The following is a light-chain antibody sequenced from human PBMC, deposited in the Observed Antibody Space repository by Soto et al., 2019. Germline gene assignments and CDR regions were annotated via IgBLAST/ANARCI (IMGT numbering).Light chain of an antibody. CDR3: QQYNNWPPWT. CDR2: GTS. CDR1: QSVYSR. J-gene: IGKJ1*01. Sequence: ETVMTQGPATLSVSPGERATLSCRASQSVYSRLAWYQQKPGQAPRLLIYGTSTRATGIPARFSGSGSGTEFTLTISRLQSEDFAVYYCQQYNNWPPWTFGQGTKVEIK. V-gene: IGKV3-15*01.